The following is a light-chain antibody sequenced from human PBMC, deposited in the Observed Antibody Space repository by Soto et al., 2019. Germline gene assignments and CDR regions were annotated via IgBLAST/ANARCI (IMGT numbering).Light chain of an antibody. J-gene: IGKJ1*01. CDR2: GAS. Sequence: EIVMTQSPATLSVSPGERATLSCRASQSVSSNLAWYQQKPRQAPRLLIYGASTRATGIPARFSGSGSGTEFTLTISSLQSEDFAVYYYQQYNNRPPWTFGQGTKVEIK. V-gene: IGKV3-15*01. CDR1: QSVSSN. CDR3: QQYNNRPPWT.